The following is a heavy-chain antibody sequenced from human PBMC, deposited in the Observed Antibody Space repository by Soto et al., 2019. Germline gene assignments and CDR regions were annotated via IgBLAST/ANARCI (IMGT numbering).Heavy chain of an antibody. CDR3: ATSYGSGYRAFDS. CDR2: INPILSMS. J-gene: IGHJ4*02. CDR1: GDTFAFHS. Sequence: QVQLVQSGAEVKRPGSSVKVSCKASGDTFAFHSITCVRPAPGLELEWMVRINPILSMSNYAQRFQGRVTMTADKSTSAAYMVLSSLRSEDTAMYYCATSYGSGYRAFDSWVQGALVTVSS. D-gene: IGHD3-10*01. V-gene: IGHV1-69*02.